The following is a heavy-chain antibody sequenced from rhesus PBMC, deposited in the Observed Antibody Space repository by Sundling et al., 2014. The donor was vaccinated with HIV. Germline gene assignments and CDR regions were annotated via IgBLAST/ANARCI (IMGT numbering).Heavy chain of an antibody. Sequence: EVQLVETGGGLVQPGGSLKLSCAASGFTFSSYGMSWVRQAPGKGLEWVSAINSGGGSTYYADSVKGRFTISRDNSKNTLSLQMNSLRAEDTAVYYCAKKYCSSTYCSTWIQWVQPSFDYWGQGVLVTVSS. CDR3: AKKYCSSTYCSTWIQWVQPSFDY. J-gene: IGHJ4*01. D-gene: IGHD2-15*01. CDR1: GFTFSSYG. V-gene: IGHV3S42*01. CDR2: INSGGGST.